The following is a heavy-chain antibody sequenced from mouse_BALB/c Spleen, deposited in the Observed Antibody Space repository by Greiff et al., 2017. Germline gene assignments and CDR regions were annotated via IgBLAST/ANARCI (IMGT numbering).Heavy chain of an antibody. D-gene: IGHD2-4*01. J-gene: IGHJ1*01. Sequence: EVKVVESGGGLVKPGGSLKLSCAASGFTFSSYTMSWVRQTPEKRLEWVATISSGGSYTYYPDSVKGRFTISRDNAKNTLYLQMSSLKSEDTAMYYCTREGDYDGWYFDVWGAGTTVTVSS. CDR3: TREGDYDGWYFDV. CDR1: GFTFSSYT. V-gene: IGHV5-6-4*01. CDR2: ISSGGSYT.